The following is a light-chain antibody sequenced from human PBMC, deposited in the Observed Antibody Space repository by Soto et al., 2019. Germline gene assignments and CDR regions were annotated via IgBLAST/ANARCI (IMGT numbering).Light chain of an antibody. CDR2: AAT. CDR3: LQDYIHPWT. J-gene: IGKJ1*01. CDR1: QGIRND. V-gene: IGKV1-6*01. Sequence: AIQMTQSPSSLSASLGDRVTITCRASQGIRNDLSWYQQKPGQAPQLLIYAATNLQSGIPSRFSGSGSGTDFTLTISRLQPDDFATYYCLQDYIHPWTFGQGTKVDIK.